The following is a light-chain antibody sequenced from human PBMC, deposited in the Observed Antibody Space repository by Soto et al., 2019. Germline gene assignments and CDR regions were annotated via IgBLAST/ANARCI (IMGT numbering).Light chain of an antibody. CDR3: QQYNIWPPYT. J-gene: IGKJ2*01. Sequence: EIVMTQSPSTLSVSPGERATLYCKASQRISSTLAWYQQKPGQPPRLLIYGASTRASGIPARLSGSGSGTEFTPTISGLQSEDFALYYCQQYNIWPPYTFGQGTKLEIK. V-gene: IGKV3-15*01. CDR1: QRISST. CDR2: GAS.